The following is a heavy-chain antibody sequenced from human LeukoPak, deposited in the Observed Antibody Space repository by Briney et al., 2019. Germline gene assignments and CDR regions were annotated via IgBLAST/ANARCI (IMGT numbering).Heavy chain of an antibody. CDR2: LYSGGST. V-gene: IGHV3-53*01. Sequence: PGGSLRLSCAASGFIVSSNYMSWVRQAPGKGLEWVSVLYSGGSTYHADSVKGRFTISRDNSKNMLYLQMNSLRAEDTAVYYCARAFGVTTHFDYWGQGTQVTVSS. CDR3: ARAFGVTTHFDY. J-gene: IGHJ4*02. CDR1: GFIVSSNY. D-gene: IGHD4-17*01.